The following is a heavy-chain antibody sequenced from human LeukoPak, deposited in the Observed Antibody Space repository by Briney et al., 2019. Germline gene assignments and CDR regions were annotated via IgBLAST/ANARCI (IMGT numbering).Heavy chain of an antibody. CDR2: IYYSGST. CDR1: GGSISSSSYY. D-gene: IGHD3-3*01. J-gene: IGHJ4*02. CDR3: GFWSGRDFDY. Sequence: PSETLSLTCTVSGGSISSSSYYWGWIRQPPGKGLEWIGSIYYSGSTYYNPSLKSRVTISVDTSKNQFSLKLSSVTAADTAVYYCGFWSGRDFDYWGQGTLVTVSS. V-gene: IGHV4-39*01.